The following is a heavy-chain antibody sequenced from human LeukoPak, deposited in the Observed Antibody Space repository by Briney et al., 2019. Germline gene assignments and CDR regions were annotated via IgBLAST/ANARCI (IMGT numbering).Heavy chain of an antibody. D-gene: IGHD1-26*01. CDR2: IYYISNT. CDR1: GASVGSAGYH. V-gene: IGHV4-61*08. J-gene: IGHJ4*02. CDR3: ARTQSQSGSYRYYFGY. Sequence: PSKTLSLTCTVSGASVGSAGYHWSWIRQPPGGGLEWIGYIYYISNTNYNPSLKSRVTMSVDPSKNQFSLKLNSVTAADTAVYYCARTQSQSGSYRYYFGYWGQGTLVTVSS.